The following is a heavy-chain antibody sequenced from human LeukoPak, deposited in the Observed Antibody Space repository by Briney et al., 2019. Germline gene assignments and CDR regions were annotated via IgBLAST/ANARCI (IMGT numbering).Heavy chain of an antibody. Sequence: GGSLRLSCAASGFTFSSYWMHWVRQAPGKGLVWVSRINSDGSSTSYADSVKGRFTISRDNAQNTLYLQMNSLRAEDTAVYYCARAMVRGAPSPDFDYWGQGTLVTVSS. CDR2: INSDGSST. J-gene: IGHJ4*02. D-gene: IGHD3-10*01. CDR3: ARAMVRGAPSPDFDY. CDR1: GFTFSSYW. V-gene: IGHV3-74*01.